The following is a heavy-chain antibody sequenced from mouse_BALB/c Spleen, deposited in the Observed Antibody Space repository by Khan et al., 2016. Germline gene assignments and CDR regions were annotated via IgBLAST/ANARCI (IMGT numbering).Heavy chain of an antibody. CDR3: ARDDQDFDAWFAS. V-gene: IGHV2-9*02. CDR1: GFSLTSYG. J-gene: IGHJ3*01. Sequence: VQLQESGPGLVAPSQSLSITCTVSGFSLTSYGVHWVRQPPRKGLDWLGVIWAGGSTDYNSALMSRLSITRDTTQNQVFLKMNSLQTDDTAMYYCARDDQDFDAWFASWGQGTLVTVSA. CDR2: IWAGGST.